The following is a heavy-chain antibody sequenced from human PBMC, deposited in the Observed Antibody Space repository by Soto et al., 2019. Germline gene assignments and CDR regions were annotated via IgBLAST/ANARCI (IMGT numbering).Heavy chain of an antibody. CDR3: ARVSRFYYYGMDV. CDR1: GGSISSGGYY. D-gene: IGHD3-3*01. J-gene: IGHJ6*02. CDR2: IYYSGST. Sequence: SETLSLTCTVSGGSISSGGYYWSWIRQHPGKGLEWIGYIYYSGSTYYNPSLKSRVTISVDTSKNQFSLKLSSVTAADTAVYYCARVSRFYYYGMDVWGQGTTVTVSS. V-gene: IGHV4-31*03.